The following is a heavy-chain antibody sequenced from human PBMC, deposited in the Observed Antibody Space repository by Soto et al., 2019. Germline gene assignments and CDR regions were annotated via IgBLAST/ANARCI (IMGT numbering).Heavy chain of an antibody. CDR3: APLTVSLSGPYGIHV. V-gene: IGHV4-39*01. CDR1: GYSVSSSDYY. Sequence: SETLSLTCIVSGYSVSSSDYYWARIRQPPGKGLEWIGSIFYSGLTYYNPSLKSRVTLSVDTSKNQFSVRLTSVTAADTAVYYCAPLTVSLSGPYGIHVWGQGTTVTVSS. J-gene: IGHJ6*02. CDR2: IFYSGLT. D-gene: IGHD2-15*01.